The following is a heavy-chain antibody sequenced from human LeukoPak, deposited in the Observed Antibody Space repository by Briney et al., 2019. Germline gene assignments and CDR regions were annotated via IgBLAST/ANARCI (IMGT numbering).Heavy chain of an antibody. J-gene: IGHJ4*02. V-gene: IGHV3-30*03. Sequence: PGGSLRLFCAASGFTFSHYGMHWVRHTPDKGLEWVAIISNGGNAQFYADSVKGRFTISRDNSKNTVYLQMNSLRAEDTAVYYXXXXXXXXXVCSDFQYWGQGILVTVSS. CDR1: GFTFSHYG. CDR2: ISNGGNAQ. D-gene: IGHD2-8*01. CDR3: XXXXXXXXVCSDFQY.